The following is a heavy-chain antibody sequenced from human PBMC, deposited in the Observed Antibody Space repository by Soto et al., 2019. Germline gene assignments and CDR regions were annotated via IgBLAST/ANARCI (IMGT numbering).Heavy chain of an antibody. CDR3: ERVTTVSLDY. CDR1: GFTFSSHG. J-gene: IGHJ4*02. D-gene: IGHD4-17*01. V-gene: IGHV3-33*01. CDR2: IWYDGTQK. Sequence: QVQLVESGGGVVQPGRSLRLSCAASGFTFSSHGMSWVRQAPGKGLEWVAIIWYDGTQKYYVDSVKGRFTISRDNYKNTLSLQVNSLRADDTAVYYCERVTTVSLDYWGQGTLVTVSS.